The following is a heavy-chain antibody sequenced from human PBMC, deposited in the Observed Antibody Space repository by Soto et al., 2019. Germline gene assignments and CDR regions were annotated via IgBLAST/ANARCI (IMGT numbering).Heavy chain of an antibody. Sequence: PSETLSLTCTVSGGSISSYYWSWIRQPPGKGLEWIGYIYYSGSTNYNPSLKSRVTISVDTSKNQFSLKLSSVTAADTAVYYCARSPDYGGNSDYSYGMDVWGQGTTVTVSS. J-gene: IGHJ6*02. CDR2: IYYSGST. D-gene: IGHD4-17*01. CDR1: GGSISSYY. V-gene: IGHV4-59*01. CDR3: ARSPDYGGNSDYSYGMDV.